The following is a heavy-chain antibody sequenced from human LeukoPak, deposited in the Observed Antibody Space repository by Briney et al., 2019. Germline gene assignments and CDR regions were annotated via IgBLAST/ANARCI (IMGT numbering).Heavy chain of an antibody. V-gene: IGHV3-21*01. CDR2: ISGSSNYI. Sequence: GGSLRLSCAASGFTFSSYTMNWVRQAPGKGLEWVSSISGSSNYIYYADSVKGRFTISRDNAKNSLYLQMNSLRAEDTAVYYRAKDVSGLLYYFDYWGQGTLVTVSS. CDR1: GFTFSSYT. D-gene: IGHD2-21*01. CDR3: AKDVSGLLYYFDY. J-gene: IGHJ4*02.